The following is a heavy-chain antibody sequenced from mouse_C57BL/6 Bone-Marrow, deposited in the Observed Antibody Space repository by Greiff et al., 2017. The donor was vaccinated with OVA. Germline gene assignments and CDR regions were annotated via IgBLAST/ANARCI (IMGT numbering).Heavy chain of an antibody. V-gene: IGHV5-12*01. CDR1: GFTFSDYY. CDR2: ISNGGGST. Sequence: DVMLVESGGGLVQPGGSLTLSCAASGFTFSDYYMYWVRQTPEKRLEWVAYISNGGGSTYYPDTVKGRFTISRDNAKNTLYLQMSRLKSEDTAMYYCARPDDCYAMDYWGQGTSVTVSS. J-gene: IGHJ4*01. CDR3: ARPDDCYAMDY.